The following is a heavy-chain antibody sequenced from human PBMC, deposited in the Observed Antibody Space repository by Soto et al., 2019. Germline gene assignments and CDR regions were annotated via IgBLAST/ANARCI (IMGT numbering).Heavy chain of an antibody. J-gene: IGHJ4*02. CDR3: ARRVGSGTGGQIFNY. Sequence: EVQLVQSGGGLVQPGGSLRLSCAASGFTFSSYEMIWVRHSPGKGLEWISFINTRGDVRYYADSVKGRFTISRDNAQNSLYLQMHSLGDDDTAVYYCARRVGSGTGGQIFNYWGQGALVTVSS. CDR1: GFTFSSYE. CDR2: INTRGDVR. D-gene: IGHD1-26*01. V-gene: IGHV3-48*03.